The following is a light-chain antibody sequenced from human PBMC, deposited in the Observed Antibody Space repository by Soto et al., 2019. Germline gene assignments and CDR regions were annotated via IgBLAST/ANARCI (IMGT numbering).Light chain of an antibody. CDR1: SSNIGDNY. CDR3: GTWVSSLSVWV. J-gene: IGLJ3*02. Sequence: QSVLTQPPSVSAAPGQKVTISCSGSSSNIGDNYVSWYQQLPGTAPKVLIYENDQRPSGIPDRFSGSKSGASATLGITGLQTGDEADYYCGTWVSSLSVWVFGGGTKLTVL. CDR2: END. V-gene: IGLV1-51*02.